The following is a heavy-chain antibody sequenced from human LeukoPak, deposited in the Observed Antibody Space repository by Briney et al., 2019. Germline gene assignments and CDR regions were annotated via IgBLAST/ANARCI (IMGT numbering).Heavy chain of an antibody. CDR2: INHSGNS. CDR1: GGSFSGYY. V-gene: IGHV4-34*01. CDR3: ARGLSDVY. J-gene: IGHJ4*02. Sequence: SETLSLTCAAYGGSFSGYYWTWIRQTPGKGLEWIGEINHSGNSNYNPSLQSRVTISLDTSKNQFSLKLTSLTAADTAVYYCARGLSDVYWGQGTLVTVSS.